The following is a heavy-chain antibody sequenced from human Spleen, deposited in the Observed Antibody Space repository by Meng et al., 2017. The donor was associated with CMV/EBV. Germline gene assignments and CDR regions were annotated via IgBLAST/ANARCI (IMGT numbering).Heavy chain of an antibody. Sequence: QVLLVQSGAEVKKPGASVKVSCRTSGYLFTSYDINWVRQATGQGLEWMGWMNPNSGQTGYAKKFQGRVSFTRNTSMRTAYMELSSLRSEGTAVYFCARTQSYYGSGTYNWFDPWGQGTLVTVSS. CDR3: ARTQSYYGSGTYNWFDP. V-gene: IGHV1-8*01. CDR1: GYLFTSYD. J-gene: IGHJ5*02. CDR2: MNPNSGQT. D-gene: IGHD3-10*01.